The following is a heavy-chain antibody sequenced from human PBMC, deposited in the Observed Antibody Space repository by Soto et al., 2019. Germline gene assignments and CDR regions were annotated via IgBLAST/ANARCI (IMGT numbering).Heavy chain of an antibody. CDR2: INHSGSA. Sequence: PSETLSLTCAVSGGSISSGGYSWSWIRQPPGKGLEWIGYINHSGSAYYNPSLKSRVTISVHTSNSQFSLELSSVTAADTAVYYCARGLITGSHYSGGWYYFDSWGQGTQVTVSS. CDR1: GGSISSGGYS. CDR3: ARGLITGSHYSGGWYYFDS. D-gene: IGHD6-19*01. V-gene: IGHV4-30-2*01. J-gene: IGHJ4*02.